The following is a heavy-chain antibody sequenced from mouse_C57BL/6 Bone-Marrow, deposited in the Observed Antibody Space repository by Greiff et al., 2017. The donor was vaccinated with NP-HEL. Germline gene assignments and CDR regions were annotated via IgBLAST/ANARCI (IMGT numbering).Heavy chain of an antibody. CDR3: ARDAWFAY. CDR2: IYPRSGNN. V-gene: IGHV1-81*01. CDR1: GYTFTSYG. Sequence: VQLQQSGAELARPGASVKLSCKASGYTFTSYGISWVKQRTGQGLEWIGEIYPRSGNNYYNEKFKGKATLTADKSSSTAYMELRSLTSEDSAVYFCARDAWFAYWGQGTLVTVSA. J-gene: IGHJ3*01.